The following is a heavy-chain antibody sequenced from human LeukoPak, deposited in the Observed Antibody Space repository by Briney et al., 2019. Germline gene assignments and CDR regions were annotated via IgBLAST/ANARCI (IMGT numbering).Heavy chain of an antibody. V-gene: IGHV1-18*01. Sequence: ASVKVSCKASGYIFTSYGINWVRQAPGQGLEWMGWISSYNGNTHYAQILQGRVTMTTDTSTSTAYMELRSLRSDDTAVYYCARDGPPLYYYDSSGYHYFDPWGQGTLVTVSS. CDR1: GYIFTSYG. D-gene: IGHD3-22*01. CDR3: ARDGPPLYYYDSSGYHYFDP. CDR2: ISSYNGNT. J-gene: IGHJ5*02.